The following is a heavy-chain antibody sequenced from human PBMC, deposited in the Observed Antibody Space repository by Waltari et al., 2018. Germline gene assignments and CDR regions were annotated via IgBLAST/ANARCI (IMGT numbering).Heavy chain of an antibody. CDR3: ARVGIRGSGYYRGIDF. D-gene: IGHD3-22*01. J-gene: IGHJ4*02. CDR2: MDGGGSST. V-gene: IGHV3-74*01. CDR1: GFTFSSHW. Sequence: EVQLVESGGGLVQPGGSLRLSCAASGFTFSSHWMHWVRQAPGKGLMCVSRMDGGGSSTSYADSVKGRFTSSRDNAENTLYLQMDNLRVEDTAVYYCARVGIRGSGYYRGIDFWGQGTLVTVSS.